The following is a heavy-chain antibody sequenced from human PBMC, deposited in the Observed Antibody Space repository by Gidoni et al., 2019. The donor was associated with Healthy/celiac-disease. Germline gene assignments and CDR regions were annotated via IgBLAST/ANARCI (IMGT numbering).Heavy chain of an antibody. D-gene: IGHD6-19*01. J-gene: IGHJ6*02. CDR1: GGTFSSYT. CDR2: IIPILGIA. V-gene: IGHV1-69*02. Sequence: QVQLVQSGAEVKKPGSSVKVSCKASGGTFSSYTISWVRQAPGQGLEWMGRIIPILGIANCAQKFQGRVTITADKSTGTAYMELSSLRSEDTAVYYCARGFIPSSSGWWDVWGQGTTVTVSS. CDR3: ARGFIPSSSGWWDV.